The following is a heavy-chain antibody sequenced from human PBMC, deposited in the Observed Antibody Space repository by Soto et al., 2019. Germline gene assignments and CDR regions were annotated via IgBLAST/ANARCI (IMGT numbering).Heavy chain of an antibody. Sequence: QVQLQESGPGLVKPSETLSPTCTVSGGSISSYYWSWIRQPPGKGLEWIGYIYYSGSTNYNPSLKSRVNISVDTSTTQFSLTLRSVTAAVTAVYYCARHHDSWGQGTLVTVSS. J-gene: IGHJ4*02. V-gene: IGHV4-59*08. CDR3: ARHHDS. CDR1: GGSISSYY. CDR2: IYYSGST.